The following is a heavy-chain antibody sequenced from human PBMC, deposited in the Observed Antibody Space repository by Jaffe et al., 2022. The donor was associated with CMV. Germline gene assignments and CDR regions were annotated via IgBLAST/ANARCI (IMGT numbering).Heavy chain of an antibody. CDR3: ARVNREGYCSGASCYRIDY. CDR2: IYYSGNA. J-gene: IGHJ4*02. CDR1: GGSINSGSYY. D-gene: IGHD2-15*01. Sequence: QVQLQESGPGLVKPSQTLSLTCIVSGGSINSGSYYWSWIRQHPGKGLEYIGYIYYSGNAYYTPSLKSRATLSVDTSKNQFSLRLTSVTAADTAVYYCARVNREGYCSGASCYRIDYWGQGTRVTVSS. V-gene: IGHV4-31*03.